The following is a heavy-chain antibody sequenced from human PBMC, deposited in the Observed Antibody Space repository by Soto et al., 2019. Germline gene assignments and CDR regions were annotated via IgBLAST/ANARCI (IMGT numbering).Heavy chain of an antibody. CDR2: IIPIFGTA. CDR1: GGTFSSYA. V-gene: IGHV1-69*13. Sequence: ASVKVSCKASGGTFSSYAISWVRQAPGQGLEWMGGIIPIFGTANYAQKFQGRVTITADESTSTAYMELSSLRSEDTAVYYCASTMVRGGGSDYWGQGTLVTVSS. J-gene: IGHJ4*02. D-gene: IGHD3-10*01. CDR3: ASTMVRGGGSDY.